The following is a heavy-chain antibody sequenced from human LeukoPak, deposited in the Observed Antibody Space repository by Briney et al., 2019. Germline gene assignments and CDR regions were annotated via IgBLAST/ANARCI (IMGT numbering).Heavy chain of an antibody. CDR1: GGSISSYY. Sequence: PSETLSLTCTVSGGSISSYYWSWIRQPAGKGLEWIGRIYTSGSTNYSPSLKSRVTMSVDTSKNQFSLKLSSVTAADTAVYYCARVASGSSWLYYYYMDVWGKGTTVTVSS. CDR2: IYTSGST. D-gene: IGHD6-13*01. V-gene: IGHV4-4*07. J-gene: IGHJ6*03. CDR3: ARVASGSSWLYYYYMDV.